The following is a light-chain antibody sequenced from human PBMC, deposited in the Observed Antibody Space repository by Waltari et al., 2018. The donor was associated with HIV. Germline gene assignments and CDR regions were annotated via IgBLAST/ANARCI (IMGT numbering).Light chain of an antibody. Sequence: QSVLTQPPSASGTPGQRVTVSRSGSSSNIGSNTVTWFQQLPGTAPKLLIYSNNQRPSGVPDRFSGSKSGTSASLAITGLQSEDEAHYYCAAWDDSLNGWVFGGGTKLTVL. CDR2: SNN. CDR3: AAWDDSLNGWV. CDR1: SSNIGSNT. J-gene: IGLJ3*02. V-gene: IGLV1-44*01.